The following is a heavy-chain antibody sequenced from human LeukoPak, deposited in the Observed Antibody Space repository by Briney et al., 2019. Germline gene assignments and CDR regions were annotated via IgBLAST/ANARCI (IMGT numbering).Heavy chain of an antibody. CDR1: GYTFTGYY. D-gene: IGHD1-1*01. CDR3: ASTTGTTPLYYGMDV. J-gene: IGHJ6*02. V-gene: IGHV1-2*02. Sequence: ASVKVSCKASGYTFTGYYMHWLRQAPGQGLEWMGWINPNSGGTSYAQKFQGRVTMTRDTSISTAYMELSRLRSDDTAVYYCASTTGTTPLYYGMDVWGQGTTVTVSS. CDR2: INPNSGGT.